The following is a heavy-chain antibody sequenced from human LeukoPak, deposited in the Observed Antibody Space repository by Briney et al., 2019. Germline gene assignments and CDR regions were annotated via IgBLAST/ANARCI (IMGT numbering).Heavy chain of an antibody. J-gene: IGHJ3*02. CDR3: ARHRVVTAMSDAFDI. V-gene: IGHV5-51*01. Sequence: GESLKISCKGSGYSFTSYWIGWVGPMPGKGLEWMGIIYPGDSDTRYSPSFQGQVTLSADKSISTAYLQWSSLKASDTAMYYCARHRVVTAMSDAFDIWGQGTMVAVSS. CDR2: IYPGDSDT. CDR1: GYSFTSYW. D-gene: IGHD2-21*02.